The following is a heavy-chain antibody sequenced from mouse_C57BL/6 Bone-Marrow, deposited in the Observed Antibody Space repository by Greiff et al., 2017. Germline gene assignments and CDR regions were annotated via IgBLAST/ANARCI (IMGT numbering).Heavy chain of an antibody. J-gene: IGHJ2*01. CDR1: GYTFTSYG. CDR3: ARSTVIATTFDD. D-gene: IGHD2-12*01. CDR2: IYPSGGNT. Sequence: VQLQQSGAELVRPGASVKLSCKASGYTFTSYGISWVKQRTGQGLEWIGEIYPSGGNTYDNEKFKGKATLTVDKSSSPAYMELRSLTSEDSAVYFCARSTVIATTFDDWGQGTTLTVSS. V-gene: IGHV1-81*01.